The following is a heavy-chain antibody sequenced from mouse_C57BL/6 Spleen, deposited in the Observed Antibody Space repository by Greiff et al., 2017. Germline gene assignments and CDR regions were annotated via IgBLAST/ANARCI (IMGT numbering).Heavy chain of an antibody. D-gene: IGHD1-1*01. CDR1: GYTFTSYT. CDR3: ARPGSSYGYYFDY. V-gene: IGHV1-4*01. Sequence: VQVVESGAELARPGASVKMSCKASGYTFTSYTMHWVKQRPGQGLEWIGYINPSSGYTKYNQKFKDKATLTADKSSSTAYMQLSSLTSEDSAVYYCARPGSSYGYYFDYWGQGTTLTVSS. J-gene: IGHJ2*01. CDR2: INPSSGYT.